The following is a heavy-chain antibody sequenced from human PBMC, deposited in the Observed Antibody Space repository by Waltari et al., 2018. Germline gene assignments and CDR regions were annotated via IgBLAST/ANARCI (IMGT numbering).Heavy chain of an antibody. V-gene: IGHV5-51*01. CDR1: GYNFTSYW. Sequence: EVQLVQSGAEVNKPGESLKISCKGSGYNFTSYWIAWVRQMPGKGLEWMGIMYPGDSDTKSSPSFQGQVTTSADKSINTAYLQWSSLKASDTAIYYCARRDPGGFFFDFWGQGTLVTVSS. D-gene: IGHD3-3*01. J-gene: IGHJ4*02. CDR2: MYPGDSDT. CDR3: ARRDPGGFFFDF.